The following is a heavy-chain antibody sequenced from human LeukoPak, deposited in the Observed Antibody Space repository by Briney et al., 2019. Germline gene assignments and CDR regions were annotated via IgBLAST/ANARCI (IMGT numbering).Heavy chain of an antibody. V-gene: IGHV4-38-2*02. CDR2: IHHSGST. CDR3: ARTSSSGLVGGYYFDY. Sequence: PSETLSLTCTVSGYFISSGYYWGWIRQPPGKGLQWIGSIHHSGSTCYNPSLKSRVTISVDTSKNQFSLKLSSVTAADTAVYYCARTSSSGLVGGYYFDYWGQGTLVTVSS. J-gene: IGHJ4*02. D-gene: IGHD6-19*01. CDR1: GYFISSGYY.